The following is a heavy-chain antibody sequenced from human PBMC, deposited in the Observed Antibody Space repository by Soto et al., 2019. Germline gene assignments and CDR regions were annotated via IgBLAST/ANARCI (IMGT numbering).Heavy chain of an antibody. CDR3: ARDIQATLTNWFDP. CDR1: GYTFTSYG. CDR2: ISAYNGNT. D-gene: IGHD5-12*01. Sequence: GASVKVSCKASGYTFTSYGISWVRQSPGQGLEWMGWISAYNGNTNYAQKLQGRVTITTDTSTSTAYMELRSLRSDDTAVYYCARDIQATLTNWFDPWGQGTLVTVSS. J-gene: IGHJ5*02. V-gene: IGHV1-18*01.